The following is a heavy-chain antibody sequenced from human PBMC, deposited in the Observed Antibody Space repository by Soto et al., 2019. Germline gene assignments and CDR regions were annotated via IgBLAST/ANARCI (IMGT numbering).Heavy chain of an antibody. CDR1: GGSISSYY. D-gene: IGHD3-9*01. J-gene: IGHJ4*02. CDR2: IYYSGST. CDR3: VRVRYDILTGYPYPDY. Sequence: SETLSLTCTVSGGSISSYYWSWIRQPPGKGLEWIGYIYYSGSTNYNPSLKSRVTISVDTSKNQFSLKLSSVTAADTAVYYCVRVRYDILTGYPYPDYWGQGTLVTVSS. V-gene: IGHV4-59*01.